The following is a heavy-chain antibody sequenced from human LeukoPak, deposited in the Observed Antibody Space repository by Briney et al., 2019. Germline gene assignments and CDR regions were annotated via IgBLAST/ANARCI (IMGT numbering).Heavy chain of an antibody. Sequence: SETLSLTCTVSGGSISSGGYYWSWFRQHPGKGLEWIGYIYYSGSTYYNPSLKSRVTISVDTSKNQFSLKLSSVTAADTAVYYCATTISGYSYGLGYWGQGTLVTVSS. CDR3: ATTISGYSYGLGY. J-gene: IGHJ4*02. CDR1: GGSISSGGYY. CDR2: IYYSGST. V-gene: IGHV4-31*03. D-gene: IGHD5-18*01.